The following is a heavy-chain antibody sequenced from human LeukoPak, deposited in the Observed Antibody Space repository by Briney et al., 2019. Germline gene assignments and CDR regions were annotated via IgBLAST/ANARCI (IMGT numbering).Heavy chain of an antibody. Sequence: SETLSLTCAVYGGSFSGYYWGWIRQPPGKGLEWIGEINHSGSTNYTPSLKSRVTISVDTSKNQFSLKLSSVTAADTAVYYCARGKRRLYSSSRNAFDIWGQGTMVTVSS. CDR3: ARGKRRLYSSSRNAFDI. V-gene: IGHV4-34*01. J-gene: IGHJ3*02. D-gene: IGHD6-13*01. CDR1: GGSFSGYY. CDR2: INHSGST.